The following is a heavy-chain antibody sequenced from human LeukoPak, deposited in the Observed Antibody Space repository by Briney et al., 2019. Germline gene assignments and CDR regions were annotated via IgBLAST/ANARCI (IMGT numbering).Heavy chain of an antibody. CDR2: IYSSGGT. CDR3: ARAYYYGSGSYGLDY. CDR1: GGSVTSSSYY. J-gene: IGHJ4*02. V-gene: IGHV4-61*01. Sequence: SETLSLTCSVSGGSVTSSSYYWGWIRQPPEKGLEWIGYIYSSGGTNYNPSLKSRVTISVDTSKNQFSLKLTSVTAADTAVYYCARAYYYGSGSYGLDYWGQGTLVTVSS. D-gene: IGHD3-10*01.